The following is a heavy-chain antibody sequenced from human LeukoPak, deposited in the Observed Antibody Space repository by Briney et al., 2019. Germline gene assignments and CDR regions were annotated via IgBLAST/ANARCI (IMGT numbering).Heavy chain of an antibody. J-gene: IGHJ5*02. CDR1: GFTLSNYA. Sequence: GGSLRLSCAASGFTLSNYAMSWVRQAPGKGPEWVSSIGNSGATTFYADSVKGRFTISRDISKNTLYLQMSSLRAEDTAIYYCAKGGIKRFGLVPDRFDPWGLGTLVTVSS. V-gene: IGHV3-23*01. D-gene: IGHD3/OR15-3a*01. CDR2: IGNSGATT. CDR3: AKGGIKRFGLVPDRFDP.